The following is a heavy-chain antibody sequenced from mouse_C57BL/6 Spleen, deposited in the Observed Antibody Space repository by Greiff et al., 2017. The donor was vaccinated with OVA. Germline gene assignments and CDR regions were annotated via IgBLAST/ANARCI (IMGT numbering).Heavy chain of an antibody. CDR2: IDPENGDT. CDR3: TTGYYGSRGDY. J-gene: IGHJ2*01. V-gene: IGHV14-4*01. CDR1: GFNIKDDY. Sequence: DVKLVESGAELVRPGASVKLSCTASGFNIKDDYMHWVKQRPEQGLEWIGWIDPENGDTEYASKFQGKATITADTSSNTAYLQLSSLTSEDTAVYYCTTGYYGSRGDYWGQGTTLTVSS. D-gene: IGHD1-1*01.